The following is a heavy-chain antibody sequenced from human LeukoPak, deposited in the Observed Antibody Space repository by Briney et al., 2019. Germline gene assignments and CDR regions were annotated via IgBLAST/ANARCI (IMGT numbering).Heavy chain of an antibody. Sequence: PGGSLRLSCAASGFTFSSYWMHWVRQAPGKGLVWVSHINTDASSTSYADSVKGRFTISRDNAKNTLYLQMNSLKIDDTAVYYCITDPGDYENYWGQGTLVTVSS. V-gene: IGHV3-74*01. CDR3: ITDPGDYENY. D-gene: IGHD4-17*01. J-gene: IGHJ4*02. CDR1: GFTFSSYW. CDR2: INTDASST.